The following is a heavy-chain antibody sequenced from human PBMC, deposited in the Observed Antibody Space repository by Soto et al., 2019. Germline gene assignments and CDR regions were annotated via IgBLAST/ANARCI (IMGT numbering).Heavy chain of an antibody. CDR3: ARDSGLLDI. Sequence: GGSLRLSCAASGFTVSSNYMSWVRQAPGKGLEWVSVIYSGGSTYYADSVKDRFTISRHNSKNTLYLLMNSVRADDTAVYYGARDSGLLDIWGQGTMVTVSS. CDR1: GFTVSSNY. V-gene: IGHV3-53*04. J-gene: IGHJ3*02. CDR2: IYSGGST.